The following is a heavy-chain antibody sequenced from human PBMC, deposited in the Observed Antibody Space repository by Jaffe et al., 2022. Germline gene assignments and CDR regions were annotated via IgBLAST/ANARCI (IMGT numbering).Heavy chain of an antibody. J-gene: IGHJ4*02. CDR2: ISSSGSTI. Sequence: EVQLVESGGGLVQPGGSLRLSCAASGFTFSSYEMNWVRQAPGKGLEWVSYISSSGSTIYYADSVKGRFTISRDNAKNSLYLQMNSLRAEDTAVYYCARESSGWHRGRHYFDYWGQGTLVTVSS. D-gene: IGHD6-19*01. CDR3: ARESSGWHRGRHYFDY. V-gene: IGHV3-48*03. CDR1: GFTFSSYE.